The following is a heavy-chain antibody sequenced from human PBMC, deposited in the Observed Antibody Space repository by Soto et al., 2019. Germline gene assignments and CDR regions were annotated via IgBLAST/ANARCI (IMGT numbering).Heavy chain of an antibody. CDR1: GGSFSGYY. Sequence: NPSETLSLTCAVYGGSFSGYYWSWIRQPPGKGLEWIGEINHSGSTNYNPSLKSRVTISVDTSKNQFSLKLSSVAAADTAVYYCARVGDSSSWYPPGGVDPWGQGTLVTVSS. CDR3: ARVGDSSSWYPPGGVDP. V-gene: IGHV4-34*01. CDR2: INHSGST. D-gene: IGHD6-13*01. J-gene: IGHJ5*02.